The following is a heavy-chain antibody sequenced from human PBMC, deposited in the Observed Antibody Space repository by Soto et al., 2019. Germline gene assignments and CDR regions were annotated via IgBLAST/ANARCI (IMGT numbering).Heavy chain of an antibody. D-gene: IGHD3-22*01. Sequence: ASVKVSCKASGYTFTGYYMHWVRQAPGQGLEWMGWINPNSGGTNYAQKFQGRVTMTRDTSISTAYMELSRLRSDDTAVYYCARVGLISSGYYYDAFDIWGQGTMVTVSS. J-gene: IGHJ3*02. CDR2: INPNSGGT. V-gene: IGHV1-2*02. CDR1: GYTFTGYY. CDR3: ARVGLISSGYYYDAFDI.